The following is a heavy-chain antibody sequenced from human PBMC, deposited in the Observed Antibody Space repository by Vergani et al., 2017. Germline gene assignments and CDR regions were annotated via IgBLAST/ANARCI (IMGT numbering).Heavy chain of an antibody. J-gene: IGHJ4*02. CDR2: ISYDGNKK. CDR1: GFTFSSYG. Sequence: QVQLVESGGGVVQPGRSLRLSCAASGFTFSSYGMHWVRQAPGKGLEWVAVISYDGNKKYYGDSVKGRFTISRDNSKNTLYLQMNSLRAADTAVYYCASYYDYGDYFDYWGQGTLVTVSS. CDR3: ASYYDYGDYFDY. V-gene: IGHV3-30*03. D-gene: IGHD4-17*01.